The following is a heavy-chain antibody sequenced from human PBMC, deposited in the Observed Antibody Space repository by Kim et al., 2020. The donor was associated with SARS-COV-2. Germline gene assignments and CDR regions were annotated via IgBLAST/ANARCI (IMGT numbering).Heavy chain of an antibody. J-gene: IGHJ2*01. CDR1: GYTFTSYA. V-gene: IGHV7-4-1*02. D-gene: IGHD1-26*01. CDR2: INTNTGNP. Sequence: ASVKVSCKASGYTFTSYAMNWVRQAPGQGLEWMGWINTNTGNPTYAQGFTGRFVFSLDTSVSTAYLQISSLKAEDTAVYYCARDRSPRGYRRIWYFDLWGRGTLVTVSS. CDR3: ARDRSPRGYRRIWYFDL.